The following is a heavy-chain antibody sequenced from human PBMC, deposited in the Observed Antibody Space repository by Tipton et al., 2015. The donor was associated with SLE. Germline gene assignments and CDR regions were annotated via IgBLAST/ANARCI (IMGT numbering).Heavy chain of an antibody. CDR3: ARLHGYSYGLNWFDP. J-gene: IGHJ5*02. D-gene: IGHD5-18*01. Sequence: TLSLTCTVSGGSIGNNYWNWIRQSTGKGLEWIGRFYTDGSTRHKPSLESRLSPAFESRVTMSVGTSKNQFSLRLTSVIAADTAVYYCARLHGYSYGLNWFDPWGQGTLISVSS. V-gene: IGHV4-4*07. CDR1: GGSIGNNY. CDR2: FYTDGST.